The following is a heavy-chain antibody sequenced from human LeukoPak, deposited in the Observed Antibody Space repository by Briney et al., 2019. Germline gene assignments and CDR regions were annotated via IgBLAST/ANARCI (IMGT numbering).Heavy chain of an antibody. D-gene: IGHD5-24*01. V-gene: IGHV1-24*01. CDR3: ATQLRWLQPWGAFDI. J-gene: IGHJ3*02. CDR2: FDPEDGET. CDR1: GYTLTELS. Sequence: ASVTVSCKVSGYTLTELSMHWVRQAPGKGLEWMGGFDPEDGETIYAQKFQGRVTMTEDTSTDTAYMELSSLRSEDTAVYYCATQLRWLQPWGAFDIWGQGTMVTVSS.